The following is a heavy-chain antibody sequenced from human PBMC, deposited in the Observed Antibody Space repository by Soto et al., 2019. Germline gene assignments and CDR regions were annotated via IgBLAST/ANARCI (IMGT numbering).Heavy chain of an antibody. J-gene: IGHJ3*02. Sequence: QLQLQESGPGLVKPSETLSLTCTVSGGSITSSSYYWGWIRQPPGKGLEWLGSIYYSGSTYYNPSLKSRVTISVDTSKTQFSLKLSSVTAADTAVYYCARRGWHDAFDIWGQGTMVTVSS. CDR2: IYYSGST. D-gene: IGHD6-19*01. V-gene: IGHV4-39*01. CDR1: GGSITSSSYY. CDR3: ARRGWHDAFDI.